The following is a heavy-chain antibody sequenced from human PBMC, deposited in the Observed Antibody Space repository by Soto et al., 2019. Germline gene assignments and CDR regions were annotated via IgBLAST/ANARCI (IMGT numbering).Heavy chain of an antibody. V-gene: IGHV3-23*01. CDR2: ISGSGGGT. Sequence: EVQLLESGGGLVQPGGSLRLSCAASGFTFSSYAMSWVRQAPGKGLEWVSAISGSGGGTYYADSVKGRFTISRDNSKNRVYRQTNSLRAEDTAVYYLAKDHLYSRGWPAFDSWGQGTLVNGSS. CDR3: AKDHLYSRGWPAFDS. J-gene: IGHJ4*02. D-gene: IGHD6-19*01. CDR1: GFTFSSYA.